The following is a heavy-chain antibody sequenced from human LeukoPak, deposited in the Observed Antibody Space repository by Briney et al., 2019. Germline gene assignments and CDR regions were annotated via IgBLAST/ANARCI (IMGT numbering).Heavy chain of an antibody. J-gene: IGHJ4*02. CDR2: TYYRSKWYT. CDR3: VRLGLGSNY. Sequence: SQTLSLTCAISGDSVSSNSAAWNWIRQSPSRGLEWLGRTYYRSKWYTEYAVSVKSRITINPDTSKNQFSLQLSSVNTEDTAAYYCVRLGLGSNYWGQGTLVTVSS. V-gene: IGHV6-1*01. D-gene: IGHD1-26*01. CDR1: GDSVSSNSAA.